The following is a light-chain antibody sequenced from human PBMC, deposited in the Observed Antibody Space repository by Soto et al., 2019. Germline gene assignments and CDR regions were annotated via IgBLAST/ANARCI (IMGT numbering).Light chain of an antibody. J-gene: IGKJ1*01. CDR3: HQRSDWPRT. CDR2: DAS. Sequence: EIVLMQSPVTLSLSPGETATLSCRASQSVSSYLAWYQQKPGQAPRLLIYDASNRATGIPARFSGSGSGTHFTLTIISLEPEDFAVYFCHQRSDWPRTFGQGTKVDIK. V-gene: IGKV3-11*01. CDR1: QSVSSY.